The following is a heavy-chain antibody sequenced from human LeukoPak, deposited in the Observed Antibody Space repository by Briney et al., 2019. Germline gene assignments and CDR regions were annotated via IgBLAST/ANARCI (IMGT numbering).Heavy chain of an antibody. Sequence: ASVKVSCKASGYTFTGPYMHWVRQAPGQGLEWMGWINPNSGGTNYAQNFQGRVTMTRDTSFSTAYMEVSRLRSDDTAVYYCAREIYGSGINPFDYWGQGTLVTVSS. CDR2: INPNSGGT. CDR3: AREIYGSGINPFDY. CDR1: GYTFTGPY. D-gene: IGHD3-10*01. V-gene: IGHV1-2*02. J-gene: IGHJ4*02.